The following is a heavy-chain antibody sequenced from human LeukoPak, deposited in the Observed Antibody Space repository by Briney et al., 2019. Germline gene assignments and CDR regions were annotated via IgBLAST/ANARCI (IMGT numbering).Heavy chain of an antibody. Sequence: GGSLRLSCAASGFTFSSYAMSWVRQAPGKGLEWVSGISGSGDNTYYADSVKGRFTISKDNSKNTVYLQMSSLGVDDTAVYYCAKAASSSWPSYYYGMDVWGQGTTVTVSS. CDR2: ISGSGDNT. D-gene: IGHD6-13*01. V-gene: IGHV3-23*01. J-gene: IGHJ6*02. CDR1: GFTFSSYA. CDR3: AKAASSSWPSYYYGMDV.